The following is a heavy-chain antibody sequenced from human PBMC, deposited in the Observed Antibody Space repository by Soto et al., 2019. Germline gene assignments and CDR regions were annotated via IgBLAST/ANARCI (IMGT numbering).Heavy chain of an antibody. D-gene: IGHD2-15*01. CDR3: ARGIATGQLDP. J-gene: IGHJ5*02. CDR1: GYTFTRYT. Sequence: PGPPVKVSFKASGYTFTRYTMNLVLHAPGQRCELMGWINPDNGITKSSQKFHDRVIITMYTSASTAYMDLSSLRSEDTAVYYCARGIATGQLDPWGQGTLVTV. V-gene: IGHV1-3*01. CDR2: INPDNGIT.